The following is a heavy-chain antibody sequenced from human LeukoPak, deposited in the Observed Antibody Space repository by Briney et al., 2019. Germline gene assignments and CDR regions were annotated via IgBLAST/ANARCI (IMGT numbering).Heavy chain of an antibody. CDR3: VKRERFLEQPPY. Sequence: PGVSLRLSCAASGFTLSTYTMNWVRQAPVKGLEWVSSISSSSSYIYYADSVKGRFTISRDDAKNSLSLQMSSLRAEDTAFYYCVKRERFLEQPPYWGQGTLVTVSS. J-gene: IGHJ4*02. CDR1: GFTLSTYT. D-gene: IGHD3-3*01. CDR2: ISSSSSYI. V-gene: IGHV3-21*04.